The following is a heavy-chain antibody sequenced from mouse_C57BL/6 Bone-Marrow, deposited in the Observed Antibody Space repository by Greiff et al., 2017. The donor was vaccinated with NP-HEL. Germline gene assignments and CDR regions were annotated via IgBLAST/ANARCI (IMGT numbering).Heavy chain of an antibody. CDR1: GYSITSDY. CDR3: ARSPLGLRRNYYAIDY. J-gene: IGHJ4*01. CDR2: ISYSGST. D-gene: IGHD2-2*01. Sequence: EVQLQQSGPGLAKPSQTLSLTCSVTGYSITSDYWNWIRKFPGNTLESMGYISYSGSTYYNPSLISRISITRDTSKNQYYLQLNSVTTEDTATEFCARSPLGLRRNYYAIDYWGQGTSVTVSA. V-gene: IGHV3-8*01.